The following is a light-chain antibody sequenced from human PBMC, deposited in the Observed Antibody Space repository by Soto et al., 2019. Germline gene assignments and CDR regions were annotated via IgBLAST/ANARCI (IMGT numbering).Light chain of an antibody. Sequence: QSVLTQPPSVSGAPGQRVTISCPGSSSKIGAGYDVHWYQQLPGTAPKLFIFGNSNRPSGVPDRFSGSKSGTSASLAITGLQAEDEADYYCQSYDSSLSGWVFGGGTKVTVL. CDR1: SSKIGAGYD. CDR3: QSYDSSLSGWV. J-gene: IGLJ3*02. V-gene: IGLV1-40*01. CDR2: GNS.